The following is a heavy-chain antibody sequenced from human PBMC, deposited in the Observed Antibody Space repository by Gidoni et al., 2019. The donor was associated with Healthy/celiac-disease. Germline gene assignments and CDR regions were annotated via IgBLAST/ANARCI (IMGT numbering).Heavy chain of an antibody. Sequence: EVQLLESGGGLVQPGGSLRLSCAASGFTFTYYAMNWVRQAPGKGLEWVSTISGSGTSTYYADSVKGRFTISRDTSKNTLYLQMNSLRAEDTAVYYCAKDRGSYYYDSSGPYWGQGTLVTVSS. V-gene: IGHV3-23*01. J-gene: IGHJ4*02. CDR1: GFTFTYYA. CDR3: AKDRGSYYYDSSGPY. D-gene: IGHD3-22*01. CDR2: ISGSGTST.